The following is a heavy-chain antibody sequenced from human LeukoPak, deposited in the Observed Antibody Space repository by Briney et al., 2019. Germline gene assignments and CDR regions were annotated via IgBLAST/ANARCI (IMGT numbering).Heavy chain of an antibody. Sequence: GGSLRLSCAASGFTFSSYWMSWVRQAPGKGLEWVANIKQDGSEKYYVDSVKGRFTISRDNAKNSLYLQMNSLRAEDTAVYYCARALRGYSCGSFAFDIWGQGTMVTVSS. D-gene: IGHD5-18*01. CDR2: IKQDGSEK. CDR3: ARALRGYSCGSFAFDI. CDR1: GFTFSSYW. J-gene: IGHJ3*02. V-gene: IGHV3-7*01.